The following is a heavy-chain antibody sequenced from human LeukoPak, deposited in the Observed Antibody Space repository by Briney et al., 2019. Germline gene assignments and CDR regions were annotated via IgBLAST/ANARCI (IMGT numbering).Heavy chain of an antibody. D-gene: IGHD3-3*01. V-gene: IGHV3-21*01. CDR3: ARDWGRIAYYADY. CDR2: ISSSSSYI. Sequence: GGSLRLSCAASGFTFSTYNMNWVRQAPGKGLKWVSSISSSSSYIYYADSVKGRFTISRDNAKNSVYLQMNSLRAEDTAIYYCARDWGRIAYYADYWGQGILVTVSS. CDR1: GFTFSTYN. J-gene: IGHJ4*02.